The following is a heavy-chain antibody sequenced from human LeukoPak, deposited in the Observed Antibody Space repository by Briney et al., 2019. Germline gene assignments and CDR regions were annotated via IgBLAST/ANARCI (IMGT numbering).Heavy chain of an antibody. CDR1: GGSISSYY. V-gene: IGHV4-59*01. D-gene: IGHD3-22*01. J-gene: IGHJ4*02. CDR3: ARVGRRYYDSSGYYVYYFDY. CDR2: IYYSGST. Sequence: SETLSLICTVSGGSISSYYWSWIRQPPEKGLEWIGYIYYSGSTNYNPSLKSRVTISVDTSKNQFSLKLSSVTAADTAVYYCARVGRRYYDSSGYYVYYFDYWGQGTLVTVSS.